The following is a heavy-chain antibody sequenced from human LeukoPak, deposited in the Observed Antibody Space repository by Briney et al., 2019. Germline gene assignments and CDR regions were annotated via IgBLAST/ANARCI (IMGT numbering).Heavy chain of an antibody. V-gene: IGHV3-48*03. Sequence: GGSLRLSCAASGFTFSSYEMNWVRQAPGKGLEWVSYISSSGSTIYYADSVKGRFTISRDNAKNSLYLQMNSLRAEDTAVYYCARESRYGDYIDYWGQGTLVTVSS. J-gene: IGHJ4*02. CDR3: ARESRYGDYIDY. D-gene: IGHD4-17*01. CDR2: ISSSGSTI. CDR1: GFTFSSYE.